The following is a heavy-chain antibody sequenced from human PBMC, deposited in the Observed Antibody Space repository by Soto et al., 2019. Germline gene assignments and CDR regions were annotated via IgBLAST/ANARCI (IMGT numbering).Heavy chain of an antibody. V-gene: IGHV4-61*01. CDR3: ARIGGWYDIDF. CDR1: GGSVSSGNFH. CDR2: IFYNGTA. J-gene: IGHJ4*02. D-gene: IGHD6-19*01. Sequence: SETLSLTCSVSGGSVSSGNFHWSWIRQPPGKGLQFIGSIFYNGTANYSPSLKNRVSISIDTSQSQFFLQLISVAAADTAVYYCARIGGWYDIDFWGQGSLVTVSS.